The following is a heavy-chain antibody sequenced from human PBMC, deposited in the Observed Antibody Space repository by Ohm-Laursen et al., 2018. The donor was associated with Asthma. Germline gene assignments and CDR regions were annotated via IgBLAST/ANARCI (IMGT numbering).Heavy chain of an antibody. D-gene: IGHD2-21*02. CDR1: GFTFSSYA. V-gene: IGHV3-30*14. J-gene: IGHJ6*02. CDR2: ISYDGSNK. CDR3: ARLKAYCGGDCYHRGMDV. Sequence: SLRLSCAASGFTFSSYAMHWVRQAPGKGLEWVAVISYDGSNKYYADSVKGRSTISRDNSKNTLYLQMNSLRAKDTAVYYCARLKAYCGGDCYHRGMDVWGQGTTVTVSS.